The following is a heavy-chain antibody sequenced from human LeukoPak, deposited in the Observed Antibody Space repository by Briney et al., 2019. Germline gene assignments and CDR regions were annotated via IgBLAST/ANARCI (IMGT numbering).Heavy chain of an antibody. CDR1: GGSISSYY. J-gene: IGHJ1*01. CDR3: ARGGWYPESFQH. V-gene: IGHV4-59*01. CDR2: IYYSGST. D-gene: IGHD6-19*01. Sequence: PSESLSLTCTDSGGSISSYYWNWVRQPPGKGLEWIGYIYYSGSTNYNPSLKSRVTISVDTSKNQFSLKLSSVTAADTAVYYCARGGWYPESFQHWGHGALVTVSS.